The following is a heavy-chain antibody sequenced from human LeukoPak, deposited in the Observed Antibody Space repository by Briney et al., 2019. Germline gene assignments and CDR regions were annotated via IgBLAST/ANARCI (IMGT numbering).Heavy chain of an antibody. V-gene: IGHV3-30-3*01. J-gene: IGHJ4*02. Sequence: GRSLRLSCAASGFTFSSYAMHWVRQAPGKGLEWVAVISYDGSNKYYADSVKGRFTISRDNAKNTLYLQMNDLGADDTAIYYCARDRDWELYDYWGQGTLVTVSS. CDR3: ARDRDWELYDY. D-gene: IGHD1-26*01. CDR2: ISYDGSNK. CDR1: GFTFSSYA.